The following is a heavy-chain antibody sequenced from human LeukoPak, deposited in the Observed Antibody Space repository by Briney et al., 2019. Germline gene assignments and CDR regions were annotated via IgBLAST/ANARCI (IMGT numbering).Heavy chain of an antibody. Sequence: GASVKVSCKASGYTFTGYYIHWVRQAPGQGLECMGRINPNTGGTDYAQKFQGRVTMTRDTSITTAYMELSRLTSDDTAIYYCAKVPPSITAAGNWLGPWGQGALVTVSS. CDR3: AKVPPSITAAGNWLGP. CDR2: INPNTGGT. J-gene: IGHJ5*02. V-gene: IGHV1-2*06. CDR1: GYTFTGYY. D-gene: IGHD6-13*01.